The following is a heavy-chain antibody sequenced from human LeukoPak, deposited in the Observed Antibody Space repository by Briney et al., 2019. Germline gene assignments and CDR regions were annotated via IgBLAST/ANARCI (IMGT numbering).Heavy chain of an antibody. CDR3: AKAYYYDSTTRAYYFDS. D-gene: IGHD3-22*01. CDR2: ISYDGSNK. V-gene: IGHV3-30*18. CDR1: GFTFSSYG. J-gene: IGHJ4*02. Sequence: GRSLRLSCAASGFTFSSYGMHWVRQAPGKGLEWVAVISYDGSNKYYADSVKGHFTISRDNSKNTLSLQTNSLRAEDTAVYYCAKAYYYDSTTRAYYFDSWGQGTLVTVSS.